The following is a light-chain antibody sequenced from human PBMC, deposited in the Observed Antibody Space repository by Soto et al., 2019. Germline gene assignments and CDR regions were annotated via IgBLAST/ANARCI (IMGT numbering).Light chain of an antibody. CDR1: QSISNN. CDR2: GAS. Sequence: EVVLTQYLATLSVAQPYSPNLXMKASQSISNNLAWYQQRPGQAPRLLIYGASTRATGIPARFSGSGSGTEFTLTISSLQSEDFAVYYCQQYNDWPPWTFGQGTKVDNK. CDR3: QQYNDWPPWT. J-gene: IGKJ1*01. V-gene: IGKV3-15*01.